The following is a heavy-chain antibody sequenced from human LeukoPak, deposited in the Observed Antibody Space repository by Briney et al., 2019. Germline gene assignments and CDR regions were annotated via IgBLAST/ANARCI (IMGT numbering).Heavy chain of an antibody. CDR1: GGSFSGYY. Sequence: SETLSLTCAVYGGSFSGYYWSWIRQPPGKGLEWIGEINHSGSTNYNPSLKSRVTISVDKSKNQFSLKLSSVTAADTAVYYCARDFSDYNCYRDWGQGALVTVSS. CDR3: ARDFSDYNCYRD. V-gene: IGHV4-34*01. CDR2: INHSGST. J-gene: IGHJ4*02. D-gene: IGHD1-20*01.